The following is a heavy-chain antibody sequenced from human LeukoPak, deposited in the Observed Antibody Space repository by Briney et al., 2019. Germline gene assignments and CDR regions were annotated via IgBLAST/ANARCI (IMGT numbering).Heavy chain of an antibody. V-gene: IGHV3-15*01. Sequence: GGSLRLSCAASGFTFSDYYMSWIRQAPGKGLEWVGRIKSKTDGGTTDYAAPVKGRFTISRDDSKNTLYLQMNSLKTEDTAVYYCTKAVGRRGDYWGQGTLVTVSS. J-gene: IGHJ4*02. D-gene: IGHD2-15*01. CDR1: GFTFSDYY. CDR3: TKAVGRRGDY. CDR2: IKSKTDGGTT.